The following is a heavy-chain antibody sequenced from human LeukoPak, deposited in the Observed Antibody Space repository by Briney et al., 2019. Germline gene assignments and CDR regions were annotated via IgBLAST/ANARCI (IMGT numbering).Heavy chain of an antibody. Sequence: GASAKVSCKASGGTFSSYAISWVRQAPGQGLEWMGGIIPIFGTANYAQKFQGRVTITADESTSTAYMELSSLRSEDTAVYYCAREGYCSSTSCSGTWFDPWGQGTLVTVSS. CDR3: AREGYCSSTSCSGTWFDP. CDR1: GGTFSSYA. J-gene: IGHJ5*02. V-gene: IGHV1-69*13. CDR2: IIPIFGTA. D-gene: IGHD2-2*01.